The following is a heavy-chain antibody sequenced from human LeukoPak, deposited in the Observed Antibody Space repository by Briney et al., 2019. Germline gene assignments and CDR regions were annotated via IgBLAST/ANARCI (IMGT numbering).Heavy chain of an antibody. CDR2: ISYIGST. CDR1: ADSFSSHY. CDR3: ARDLVTVTKGFDI. D-gene: IGHD4-17*01. V-gene: IGHV4-59*11. J-gene: IGHJ3*02. Sequence: SETLSLICAVSADSFSSHYWTWIRQPPGKGLEWIGYISYIGSTNYNPSLKSRVTISIDTSKNQFSLKLSSVTAADTAVYYCARDLVTVTKGFDIWGQGTMVSVSS.